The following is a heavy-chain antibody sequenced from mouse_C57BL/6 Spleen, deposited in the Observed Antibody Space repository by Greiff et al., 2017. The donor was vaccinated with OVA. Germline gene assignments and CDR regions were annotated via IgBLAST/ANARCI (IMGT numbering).Heavy chain of an antibody. CDR3: ARYWGYYPYYFDY. Sequence: EVQLQQSGPELVKPGASVKISCKASGYTFTDYYMNWVKQSHGKSLEWIGDINPNNGGTSYNQKFKGKATLTADKSSSTAYMELRSLTSEDSAVYYCARYWGYYPYYFDYWGQGTTLTVSS. J-gene: IGHJ2*01. V-gene: IGHV1-26*01. D-gene: IGHD2-3*01. CDR1: GYTFTDYY. CDR2: INPNNGGT.